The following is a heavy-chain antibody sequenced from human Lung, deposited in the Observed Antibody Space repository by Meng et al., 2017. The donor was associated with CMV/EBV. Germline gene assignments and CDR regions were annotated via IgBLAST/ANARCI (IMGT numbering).Heavy chain of an antibody. V-gene: IGHV1-18*01. D-gene: IGHD3-3*01. Sequence: ASVKVSCKASGYTFTSYGISWVRQAPGQGLEWMGWISAYNGNTNYAQKLQGRVTMTTDTSTSTAYMELRSLRSDDTAVYYCARVRYYDFWSGYFNGMDVWGQGTXVTVSS. CDR3: ARVRYYDFWSGYFNGMDV. CDR2: ISAYNGNT. J-gene: IGHJ6*02. CDR1: GYTFTSYG.